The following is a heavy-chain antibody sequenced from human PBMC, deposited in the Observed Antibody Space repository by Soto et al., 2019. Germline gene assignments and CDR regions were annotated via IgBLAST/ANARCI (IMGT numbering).Heavy chain of an antibody. CDR2: LNTDESTI. CDR1: GFAFSGYW. CDR3: VLFNSTSGFDY. D-gene: IGHD6-6*01. Sequence: GGSLRLSCAGSGFAFSGYWMHWVRQAPGKGLVWVSRLNTDESTINYADSVKGRFTVSRDNAKNMLYLQMDSLRAEDTAVYYCVLFNSTSGFDYWGQGTLVTVSS. V-gene: IGHV3-74*01. J-gene: IGHJ4*02.